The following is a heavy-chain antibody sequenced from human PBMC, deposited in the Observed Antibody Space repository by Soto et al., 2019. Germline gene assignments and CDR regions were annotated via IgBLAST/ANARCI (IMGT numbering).Heavy chain of an antibody. V-gene: IGHV2-5*01. J-gene: IGHJ4*02. CDR3: ALVLNSSGFDY. CDR2: IYWNDDK. D-gene: IGHD6-19*01. Sequence: QITLKESGPTLVKPTQTLTLTCTFSGFSLSTSGVGVGWIRQPPGKALEWLALIYWNDDKRYSPSLKSRLTIPQDTPKNPVVLTMTNMDPVDTATYYCALVLNSSGFDYWGQGTLVTVSS. CDR1: GFSLSTSGVG.